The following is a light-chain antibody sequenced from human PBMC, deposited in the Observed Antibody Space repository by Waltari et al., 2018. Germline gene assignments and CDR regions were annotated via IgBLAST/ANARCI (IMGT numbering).Light chain of an antibody. Sequence: IVMTQSPGTLSMSPGERATLSCRASQSINTNLAWYQQKPGPSPRLVIYAASTRATGLPARFSGSGSGTEFTLTISSLQSEDVAVYYCQQYNDWPRTFGQGTKVEIK. CDR3: QQYNDWPRT. CDR2: AAS. J-gene: IGKJ1*01. V-gene: IGKV3-15*01. CDR1: QSINTN.